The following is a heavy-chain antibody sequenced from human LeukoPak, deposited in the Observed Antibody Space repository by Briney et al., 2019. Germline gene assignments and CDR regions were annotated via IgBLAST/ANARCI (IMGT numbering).Heavy chain of an antibody. V-gene: IGHV1-18*01. CDR2: ISAYNGNT. D-gene: IGHD1-26*01. CDR1: GYTFTSYG. CDR3: ARQYSGSSKNWFDT. Sequence: ASVKVSCKASGYTFTSYGISWVRQAPGQGLEWMGWISAYNGNTNYAQKLQGRVTMTTDTSTSTAYMELRSLRSDDTAVYYCARQYSGSSKNWFDTWGQGTLVTVSS. J-gene: IGHJ5*02.